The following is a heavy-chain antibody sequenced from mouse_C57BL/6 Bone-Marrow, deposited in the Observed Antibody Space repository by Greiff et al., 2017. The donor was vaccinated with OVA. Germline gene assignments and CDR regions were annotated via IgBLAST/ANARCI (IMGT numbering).Heavy chain of an antibody. Sequence: QVHLQQPGADLLKPGASVKVSCKASGYTFPSSWMHWVKRRPGQGLEWIGRIDPSGGGNKYNEKFKSKATLTVDKPSSTAYMQLSSLTSEDSAVYYWWLLPFAYWGQGTLVTVSA. V-gene: IGHV1-62-3*01. J-gene: IGHJ3*01. CDR2: IDPSGGGN. CDR1: GYTFPSSW. D-gene: IGHD2-3*01. CDR3: WLLPFAY.